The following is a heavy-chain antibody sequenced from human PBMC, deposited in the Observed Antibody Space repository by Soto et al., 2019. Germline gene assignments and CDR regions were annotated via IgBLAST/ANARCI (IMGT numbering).Heavy chain of an antibody. J-gene: IGHJ3*02. CDR1: GGSVSSGSYY. CDR3: ASASGRIAAAGHDAFDI. CDR2: IYYSGST. D-gene: IGHD6-13*01. Sequence: PSETLSLTCTVSGGSVSSGSYYWSWIRQPPGKGLEWIGYIYYSGSTNYNPSLKSRVTISVDTSKNQFSLKLSSVTAADTAVYYCASASGRIAAAGHDAFDIWGQGTMVT. V-gene: IGHV4-61*01.